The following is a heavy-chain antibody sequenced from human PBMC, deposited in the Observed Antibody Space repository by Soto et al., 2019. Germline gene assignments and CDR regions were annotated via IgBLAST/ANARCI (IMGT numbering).Heavy chain of an antibody. J-gene: IGHJ6*02. Sequence: QVQLVESGGGLVKPGGSLRLSYAASGFTFSDYYMSWIRQAPGKGLEWVSYISSSGSTIYYADSVKGRFTISRDNAKNSLYLQMNSLRAEDTAVYYCARDQPYYGSAARYYYYGMDVWGQGTTVTVSS. V-gene: IGHV3-11*01. CDR1: GFTFSDYY. D-gene: IGHD3-10*01. CDR3: ARDQPYYGSAARYYYYGMDV. CDR2: ISSSGSTI.